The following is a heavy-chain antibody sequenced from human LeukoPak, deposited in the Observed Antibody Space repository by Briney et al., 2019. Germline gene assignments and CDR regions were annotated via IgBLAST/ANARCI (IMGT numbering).Heavy chain of an antibody. J-gene: IGHJ4*02. CDR3: ARGGDRIAAAGSFDY. CDR2: INPSGGST. CDR1: GYTFTSYY. Sequence: GASVKVSCKASGYTFTSYYMHWVRQAPGQGLEWMGIINPSGGSTCYAQKFQGRVTMTRDTSTSTVYMELSSLRSEDTAVYYCARGGDRIAAAGSFDYWGQGTLVTVSS. D-gene: IGHD6-13*01. V-gene: IGHV1-46*01.